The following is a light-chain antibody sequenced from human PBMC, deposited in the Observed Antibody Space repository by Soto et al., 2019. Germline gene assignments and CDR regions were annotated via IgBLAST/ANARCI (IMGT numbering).Light chain of an antibody. CDR3: AVWDDSQNGVFA. CDR2: DNN. CDR1: RSNIGSNA. J-gene: IGLJ1*01. Sequence: QSVLTQPPSASGAPGQRVTISSSGSRSNIGSNAVSWYQQLPGKAPKLLIYDNNQRPSGVPDRFSASKSGTSASLAISGLQSEDEADYYCAVWDDSQNGVFAFGTGTKLTVL. V-gene: IGLV1-44*01.